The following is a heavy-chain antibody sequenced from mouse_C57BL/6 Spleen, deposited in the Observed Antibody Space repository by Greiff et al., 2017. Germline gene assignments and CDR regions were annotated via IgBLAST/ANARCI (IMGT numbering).Heavy chain of an antibody. J-gene: IGHJ3*01. CDR2: IYPRSGNT. D-gene: IGHD1-1*01. Sequence: QVQLKQSGAELARPGASVKLSCKASGYTFTSYGISWVKQRTGQGLEWIGEIYPRSGNTYYNEKFKGKATLPADKSSSTAYMELRSLTSEDSAVYFCARSYGSSPAWFAYCGQGTLVTVSA. V-gene: IGHV1-81*01. CDR1: GYTFTSYG. CDR3: ARSYGSSPAWFAY.